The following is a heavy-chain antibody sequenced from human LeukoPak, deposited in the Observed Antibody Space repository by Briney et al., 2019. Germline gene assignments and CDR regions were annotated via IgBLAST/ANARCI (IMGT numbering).Heavy chain of an antibody. Sequence: GGSLRLSCAAPGFSFSSYVMNWVRQAPGKGLEWVAYISSSSTTIYYADSVKGRFTISRDNAKSSMYLQMNSLRAEDTAVYYCARGYCSGASCYSVDYWGQGTLVTVSS. CDR1: GFSFSSYV. D-gene: IGHD2-15*01. CDR3: ARGYCSGASCYSVDY. CDR2: ISSSSTTI. V-gene: IGHV3-48*01. J-gene: IGHJ4*02.